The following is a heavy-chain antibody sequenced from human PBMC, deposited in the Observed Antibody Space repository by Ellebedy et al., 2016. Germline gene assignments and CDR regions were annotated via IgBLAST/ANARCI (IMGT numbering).Heavy chain of an antibody. CDR2: MNPNSGNT. D-gene: IGHD3-22*01. V-gene: IGHV1-8*01. Sequence: ASVKVSCKASGYTFTSYDINWVRQATGQGLEWMGWMNPNSGNTGYAQKFQGRVTMTRNTSISTAYMELSSLRSEDTAVYYCAREGGRGYYPYYYYGMDVWGQGTTVTVSS. J-gene: IGHJ6*02. CDR3: AREGGRGYYPYYYYGMDV. CDR1: GYTFTSYD.